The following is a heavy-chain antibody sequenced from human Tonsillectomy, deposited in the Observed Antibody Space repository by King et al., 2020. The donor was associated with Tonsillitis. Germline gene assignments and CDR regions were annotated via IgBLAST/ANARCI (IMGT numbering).Heavy chain of an antibody. CDR1: GYPVTGNY. CDR2: ISPNSGGT. V-gene: IGHV1-2*02. J-gene: IGHJ6*02. Sequence: QLVQSGPEVKKPGASVRVSCKASGYPVTGNYIHWVRQAPGQGLEWMGWISPNSGGTNYSPTFQGRVTMTTNTPMRTAYMELNRLRSDDTAVYYCATYYDFFVALDVWGQGTTVTVSS. CDR3: ATYYDFFVALDV. D-gene: IGHD3-3*01.